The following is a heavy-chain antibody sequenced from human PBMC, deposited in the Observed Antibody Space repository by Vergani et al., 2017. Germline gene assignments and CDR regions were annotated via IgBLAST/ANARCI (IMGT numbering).Heavy chain of an antibody. CDR1: GGSISSSSYY. Sequence: QLQLQESGPGLVKPSETLSLTCTVSGGSISSSSYYWGWIRQPPGKGLEWIGSIYYSGSTYYNPSLKRRVTIAVDTSKNQFSLKLSSVTAADTAVYYCARGRRATYYYDSSGYRSGSSDYWGQGTLVTVSS. J-gene: IGHJ4*02. CDR2: IYYSGST. V-gene: IGHV4-39*07. CDR3: ARGRRATYYYDSSGYRSGSSDY. D-gene: IGHD3-22*01.